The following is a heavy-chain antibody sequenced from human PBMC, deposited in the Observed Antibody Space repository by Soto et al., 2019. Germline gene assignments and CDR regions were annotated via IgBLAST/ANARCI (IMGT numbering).Heavy chain of an antibody. CDR1: GFTFSSYA. CDR2: ISYDGSNK. Sequence: GGSLRLSCAASGFTFSSYAMHWVRQAPGKGLEWVAVISYDGSNKYYADSVKGRFTISRDNSKNTLYLQMNSLRAEDTAVYYCARDHGMDVWGQGTTVTVSS. CDR3: ARDHGMDV. V-gene: IGHV3-30-3*01. J-gene: IGHJ6*02.